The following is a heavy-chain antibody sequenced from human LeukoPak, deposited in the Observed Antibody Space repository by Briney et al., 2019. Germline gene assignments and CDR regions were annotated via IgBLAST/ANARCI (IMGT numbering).Heavy chain of an antibody. CDR3: ARDVGFPNPLDY. J-gene: IGHJ4*02. D-gene: IGHD6-25*01. CDR1: EFTFSSYS. CDR2: ISGSSTYI. V-gene: IGHV3-21*01. Sequence: PGGSPRLSCAASEFTFSSYSMNWVRQAPGKGLEWVSSISGSSTYIYYADSVKGRFSISRDNAKNSLYLQMNSLRAEDTAVYYCARDVGFPNPLDYWGQGTLVTVSS.